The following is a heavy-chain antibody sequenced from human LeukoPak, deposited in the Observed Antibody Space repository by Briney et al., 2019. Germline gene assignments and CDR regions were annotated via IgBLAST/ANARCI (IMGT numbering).Heavy chain of an antibody. CDR3: AKPSPHYAFDI. J-gene: IGHJ3*02. CDR1: GFIFSNYG. D-gene: IGHD3-10*01. V-gene: IGHV3-30*02. CDR2: IRYDGSHK. Sequence: GGSLRLSCAASGFIFSNYGMNWVRQAPGKGLEWVAFIRYDGSHKYYVDSVKGRFTITRDNSKNTLYLQMNSLRAEDTAVYYCAKPSPHYAFDIWGQGTMVTVSS.